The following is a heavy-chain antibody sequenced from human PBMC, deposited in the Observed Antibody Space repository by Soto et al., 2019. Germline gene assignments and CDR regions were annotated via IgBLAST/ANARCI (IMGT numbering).Heavy chain of an antibody. Sequence: QVQLQESGPGLVKPSGTLSLTCTVSGGSISSDYWNWIRQPPGKGLEWIGYIHSGSTTYSASLRSRVTISVDTSKNQFSLKLSSVTAADTAVYFCARHDGSWSTDYWGQGTLVTVSS. CDR3: ARHDGSWSTDY. J-gene: IGHJ4*02. V-gene: IGHV4-59*08. D-gene: IGHD3-10*01. CDR1: GGSISSDY. CDR2: IHSGST.